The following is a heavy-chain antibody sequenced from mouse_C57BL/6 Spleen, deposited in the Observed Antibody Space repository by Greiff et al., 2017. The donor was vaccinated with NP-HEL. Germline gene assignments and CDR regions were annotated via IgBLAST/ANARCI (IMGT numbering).Heavy chain of an antibody. CDR3: THYYGSSPFDY. V-gene: IGHV14-1*01. CDR1: GFNIKDYY. J-gene: IGHJ2*01. Sequence: EVKLQESGAELVRPGASVKLSCTASGFNIKDYYMHWVKQRPEQGLEWIGRIDPEDGDTEYAPKFQGKATMTADTSSNTAYLQLSSLTSEDTAVYYCTHYYGSSPFDYWGQGTTLTVSS. CDR2: IDPEDGDT. D-gene: IGHD1-1*01.